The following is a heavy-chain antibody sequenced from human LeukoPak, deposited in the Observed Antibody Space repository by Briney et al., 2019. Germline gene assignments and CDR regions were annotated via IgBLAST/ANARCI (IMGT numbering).Heavy chain of an antibody. Sequence: ASVKVSCKASGYIFTSYDINWVRQAAGRGLEWMGWMNPNSGNTGYAQKFQGRVTMTRNTSISTAYMELSSLRSEDTAVYYCAIARVATSAYYFDYWGQGTLVTVSS. V-gene: IGHV1-8*01. D-gene: IGHD5-12*01. CDR2: MNPNSGNT. J-gene: IGHJ4*02. CDR3: AIARVATSAYYFDY. CDR1: GYIFTSYD.